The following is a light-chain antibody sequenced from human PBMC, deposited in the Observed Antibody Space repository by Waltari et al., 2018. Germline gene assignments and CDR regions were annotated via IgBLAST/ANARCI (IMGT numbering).Light chain of an antibody. CDR1: SNDVGAFDY. CDR2: EVT. CDR3: SSYAGTNNFVV. Sequence: QSALTQPPSASGSPGHSVTISCTGTSNDVGAFDYVSWYQQHPGKAPKGVISEVTKRTSGVPVRFSGSRSGNTAFLTVSGLQPEDEANYYCSSYAGTNNFVVFGGGTKLTVL. J-gene: IGLJ2*01. V-gene: IGLV2-8*01.